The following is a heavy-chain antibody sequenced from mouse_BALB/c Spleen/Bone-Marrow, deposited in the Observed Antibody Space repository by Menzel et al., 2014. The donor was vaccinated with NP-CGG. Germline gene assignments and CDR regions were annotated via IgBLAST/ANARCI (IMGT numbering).Heavy chain of an antibody. CDR1: GFNTKDAY. D-gene: IGHD1-3*01. CDR2: IAPANGNT. CDR3: ARSPGEVNY. V-gene: IGHV14-3*02. J-gene: IGHJ3*01. Sequence: EVKLVESGAELVKPGASVKLSCTASGFNTKDAYMHWVNRRPAQGLEWIGRIAPANGNTEYDPKFLDKATITADTSSNTAYLQLSSLTSEDTAVYYCARSPGEVNYWGQGTLVTVSA.